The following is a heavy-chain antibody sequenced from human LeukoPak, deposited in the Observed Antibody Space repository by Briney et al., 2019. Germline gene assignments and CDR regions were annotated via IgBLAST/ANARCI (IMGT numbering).Heavy chain of an antibody. CDR2: IRSKANSYAT. CDR3: TRQTTVTTFNAFDI. V-gene: IGHV3-73*01. D-gene: IGHD4-17*01. CDR1: GFTFSSHG. Sequence: GGSLRLSCAASGFTFSSHGMNWVRQASGKGLEWVGRIRSKANSYATAYAASVKGRFTISRDDSKNTAYLQMNSLKTEDTAVYYCTRQTTVTTFNAFDIWGQGTMVTVSS. J-gene: IGHJ3*02.